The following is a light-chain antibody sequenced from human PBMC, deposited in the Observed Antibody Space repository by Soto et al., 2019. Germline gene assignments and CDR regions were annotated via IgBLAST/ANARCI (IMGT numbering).Light chain of an antibody. CDR1: SSNIGNNY. V-gene: IGLV1-51*01. Sequence: QSVLTQPHSVSAAPGQKVTISCSGSSSNIGNNYVFWYQQLPGTAPKLLIYDNDKRPSGIPDRFSGSKSGTSATLGITGLQTGDEADYYCATWDRSLSVAVFGGGTKVTVL. J-gene: IGLJ2*01. CDR2: DND. CDR3: ATWDRSLSVAV.